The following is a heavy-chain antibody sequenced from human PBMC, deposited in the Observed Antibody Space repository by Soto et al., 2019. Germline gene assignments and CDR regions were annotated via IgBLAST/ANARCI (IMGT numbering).Heavy chain of an antibody. V-gene: IGHV4-34*01. D-gene: IGHD2-8*02. Sequence: PSETLSLTCAVSGGSISSGGYSWSWIRQPPGTGLEWIGEINHSGSTNYNPSLKSRVTISVDTSKNQFSLKLTSVTAADTAVYYCARDKITGLFDYWGQGTLVTV. CDR3: ARDKITGLFDY. J-gene: IGHJ4*02. CDR1: GGSISSGGYS. CDR2: INHSGST.